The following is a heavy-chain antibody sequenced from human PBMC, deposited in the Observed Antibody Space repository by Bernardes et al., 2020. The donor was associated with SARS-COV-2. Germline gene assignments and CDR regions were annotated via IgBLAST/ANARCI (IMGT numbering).Heavy chain of an antibody. V-gene: IGHV1-69*02. CDR1: GGTFNTYT. Sequence: KDYCKVSGGTFNTYTIYWVRQAPGQGLEWMGRITPVLGMATYAQRFQGRVAITADNSTNTAYMELNYLQSKDTAVYYCARGRRTTFDYWGQGTLVTVSS. CDR2: ITPVLGMA. J-gene: IGHJ4*02. CDR3: ARGRRTTFDY.